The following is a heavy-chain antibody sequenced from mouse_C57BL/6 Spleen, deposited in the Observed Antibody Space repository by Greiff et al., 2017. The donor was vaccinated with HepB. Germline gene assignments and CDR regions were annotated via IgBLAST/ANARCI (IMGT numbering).Heavy chain of an antibody. CDR1: GYSFTSYY. CDR3: ARGDGYYPSSY. D-gene: IGHD2-3*01. V-gene: IGHV1-66*01. J-gene: IGHJ3*01. CDR2: IYPGSGNT. Sequence: QVQLQQSGPELVKPGASVKISCKASGYSFTSYYIHWVKQRPGQGLEWIGWIYPGSGNTKYNEKFKGKATLTADTSSSTAYMQLSSLTSEDSAVYYCARGDGYYPSSYWGQGTLVTVSA.